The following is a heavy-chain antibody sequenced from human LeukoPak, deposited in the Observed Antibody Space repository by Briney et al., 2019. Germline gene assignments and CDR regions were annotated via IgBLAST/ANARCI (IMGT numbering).Heavy chain of an antibody. J-gene: IGHJ5*02. D-gene: IGHD1-26*01. CDR1: GFTFNKYG. CDR2: IWYDGSNK. Sequence: GGSLRLACAASGFTFNKYGMHWVRQAPGKGPECVAVIWYDGSNKKYVESVKGRFTISRDNYKNTVHLQMSSLRGQDTAVYYCAKDAQGIVGAPVNWFDPWGQGTLVTVSS. CDR3: AKDAQGIVGAPVNWFDP. V-gene: IGHV3-33*06.